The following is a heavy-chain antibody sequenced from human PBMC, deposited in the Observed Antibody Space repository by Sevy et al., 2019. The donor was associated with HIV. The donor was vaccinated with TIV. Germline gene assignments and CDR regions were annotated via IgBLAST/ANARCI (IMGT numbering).Heavy chain of an antibody. CDR3: AREGGVATTGDHDAFDI. CDR2: IIPIFGTP. V-gene: IGHV1-69*13. CDR1: GDTFSTYS. J-gene: IGHJ3*02. D-gene: IGHD7-27*01. Sequence: ASVKVSCKASGDTFSTYSLNWVRQAPGQGLEWMGGIIPIFGTPTYAQKFQGRVTITADESASTAYMELSSLRSEDTALYYCAREGGVATTGDHDAFDIWGHGTLVTVSS.